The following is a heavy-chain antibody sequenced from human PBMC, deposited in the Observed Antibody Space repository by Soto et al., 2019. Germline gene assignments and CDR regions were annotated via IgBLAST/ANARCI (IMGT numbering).Heavy chain of an antibody. CDR2: ISSSSSTI. V-gene: IGHV3-48*02. CDR3: ARNYYGSGSYFSRRGPQFDY. D-gene: IGHD3-10*01. Sequence: PGGSLRLSCAASGFTFSSYSMNWVRQAPGKGLEWVSYISSSSSTIYYADSVKGRSTISRDNAKNSLYLQMNSLRDEDTAVYYCARNYYGSGSYFSRRGPQFDYWGQGTLVTVSS. J-gene: IGHJ4*02. CDR1: GFTFSSYS.